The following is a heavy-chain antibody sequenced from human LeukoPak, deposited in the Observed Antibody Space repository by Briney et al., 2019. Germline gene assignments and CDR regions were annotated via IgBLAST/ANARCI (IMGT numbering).Heavy chain of an antibody. D-gene: IGHD3-16*01. V-gene: IGHV3-7*02. J-gene: IGHJ4*02. Sequence: GGSLRLSCAASGFTFNIFWMSWVRQAPGKGLEWVANIKHDGSEEYYGDSVRGRFTISRDNAKNSLILQMNSLRGEDTAVYYCATFVGEADYWGQGTLVTVSS. CDR2: IKHDGSEE. CDR3: ATFVGEADY. CDR1: GFTFNIFW.